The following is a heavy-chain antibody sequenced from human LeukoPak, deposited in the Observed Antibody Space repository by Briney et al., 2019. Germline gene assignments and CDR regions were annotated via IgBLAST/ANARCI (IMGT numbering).Heavy chain of an antibody. CDR2: INSDGSST. V-gene: IGHV3-74*01. CDR1: GFTLSSYA. J-gene: IGHJ4*02. CDR3: ARAPIAAAGTLAVYRY. Sequence: GGSLRLSCAASGFTLSSYAMHWVRKAPGKGLVWVSRINSDGSSTSYADSVKGRFTISRDNAKNTLYLQMNSLRAEDTAVYYCARAPIAAAGTLAVYRYWGQGPLVTVSS. D-gene: IGHD6-13*01.